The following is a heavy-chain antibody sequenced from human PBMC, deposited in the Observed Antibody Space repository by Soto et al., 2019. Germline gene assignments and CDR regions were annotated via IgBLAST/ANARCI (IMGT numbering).Heavy chain of an antibody. CDR2: IYYSGST. Sequence: SETLSLTCTVSGGSISGYYWSWIRQPPGKGLEWIGYIYYSGSTNYNPALKSRVTVSADTSKNQFSLKLSSVTAADTAVYYCARTRITMIVVVTKGEFDPWGQGTLVTVS. CDR1: GGSISGYY. D-gene: IGHD3-22*01. J-gene: IGHJ5*02. V-gene: IGHV4-59*08. CDR3: ARTRITMIVVVTKGEFDP.